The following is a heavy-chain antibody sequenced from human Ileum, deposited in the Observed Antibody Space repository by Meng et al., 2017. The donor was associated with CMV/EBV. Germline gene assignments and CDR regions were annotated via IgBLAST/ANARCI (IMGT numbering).Heavy chain of an antibody. V-gene: IGHV1-2*02. Sequence: YYMHWVRQAPGQGLEWMGWINPNSGGTNYAQKFQGRVTMTRDTSISTAYMELSRLRSDDTAVYYCARHENLRTMDVQLEGVNLVDVWGQGTTVTVSS. D-gene: IGHD1-1*01. CDR1: YY. CDR2: INPNSGGT. J-gene: IGHJ6*02. CDR3: ARHENLRTMDVQLEGVNLVDV.